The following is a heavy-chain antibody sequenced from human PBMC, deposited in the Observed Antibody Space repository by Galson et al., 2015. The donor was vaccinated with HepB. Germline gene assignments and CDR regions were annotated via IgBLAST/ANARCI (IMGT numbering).Heavy chain of an antibody. CDR3: ARDLDIQYCSSTSCSGFDP. D-gene: IGHD2-2*01. J-gene: IGHJ5*02. V-gene: IGHV1-69*13. Sequence: SVKVSCKASGGTFSSYAISWVRQAPGQGLEWMGGIIPIFGTANYAQKFQGRVTITADESTSTAYMELSSLRSEDTAVYYCARDLDIQYCSSTSCSGFDPWGQGTLVTVSS. CDR1: GGTFSSYA. CDR2: IIPIFGTA.